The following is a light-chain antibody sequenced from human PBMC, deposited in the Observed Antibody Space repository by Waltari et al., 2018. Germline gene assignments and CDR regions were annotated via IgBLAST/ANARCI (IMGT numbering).Light chain of an antibody. Sequence: DIQMTQSPSSLSASVGDRITITCLASQSISSYLNWYPQKPGNAPKLLIYAASSLQSGVPSRFSGSGSGTDFTLTISSLQPEDFATYYCQQSYSTPPTFGQGTKVEIK. J-gene: IGKJ1*01. CDR2: AAS. CDR3: QQSYSTPPT. CDR1: QSISSY. V-gene: IGKV1-39*01.